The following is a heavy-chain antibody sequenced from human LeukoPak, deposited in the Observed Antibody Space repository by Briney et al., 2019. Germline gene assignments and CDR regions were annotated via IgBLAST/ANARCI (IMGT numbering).Heavy chain of an antibody. D-gene: IGHD4-17*01. Sequence: PSETLSLTCTVSGGSISSYYWSWIRQPPGKGLEWIGYIYYSGSTNYNPSLKSRVTVSVDTSKNQFSLKLSSVTAADTAVYYCARVEGRDYDYGDPEFRYWGQGTLVTVSS. V-gene: IGHV4-59*01. J-gene: IGHJ4*02. CDR3: ARVEGRDYDYGDPEFRY. CDR1: GGSISSYY. CDR2: IYYSGST.